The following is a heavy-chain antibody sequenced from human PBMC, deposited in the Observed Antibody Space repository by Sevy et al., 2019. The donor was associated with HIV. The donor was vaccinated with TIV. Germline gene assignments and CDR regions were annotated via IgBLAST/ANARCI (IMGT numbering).Heavy chain of an antibody. CDR3: ASGGSKWTDDYFDY. J-gene: IGHJ4*02. CDR2: IDPKSGGT. CDR1: GYTFSVKY. V-gene: IGHV1-2*02. D-gene: IGHD1-26*01. Sequence: ASVKVSCKASGYTFSVKYIHWVRQAPGQGLEWVGWIDPKSGGTSYAQKFQGRVSMTRDTSISTAYMELYWLTSDDTAVYYCASGGSKWTDDYFDYWGQGSLVTVSS.